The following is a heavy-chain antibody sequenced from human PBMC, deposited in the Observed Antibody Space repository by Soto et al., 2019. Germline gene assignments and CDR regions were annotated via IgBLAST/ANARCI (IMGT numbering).Heavy chain of an antibody. CDR1: GYTFTSYG. Sequence: ASVKVSCKASGYTFTSYGISWVRQAPGQGLEWMGWISAYNGNTNYAQKLQGRVTMTTDTSTSTAYMELRSLRSDDTAVYYCARLTSDITIFGVVIDEYYYYYGMDVWGQGTTVTVSS. CDR2: ISAYNGNT. CDR3: ARLTSDITIFGVVIDEYYYYYGMDV. J-gene: IGHJ6*02. V-gene: IGHV1-18*01. D-gene: IGHD3-3*01.